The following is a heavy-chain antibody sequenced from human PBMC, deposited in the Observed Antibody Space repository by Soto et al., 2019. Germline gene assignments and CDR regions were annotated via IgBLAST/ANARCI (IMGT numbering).Heavy chain of an antibody. J-gene: IGHJ4*02. CDR2: FSSYRGDA. D-gene: IGHD1-26*01. Sequence: QVQLVQSGVEVKKPGASVKVSCKASGYTFSKYGIIWVRQAPGQGLEWMGWFSSYRGDARYAQNLQGRVTMTTDTCTSTAYMELWSLRSDDTAVYYCAREDSGGLDYWGQGTLVTVSS. V-gene: IGHV1-18*01. CDR1: GYTFSKYG. CDR3: AREDSGGLDY.